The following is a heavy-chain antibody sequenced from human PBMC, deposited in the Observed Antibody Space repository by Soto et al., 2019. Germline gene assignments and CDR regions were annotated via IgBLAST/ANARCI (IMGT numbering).Heavy chain of an antibody. V-gene: IGHV3-66*01. CDR3: ARDRSQAGMDV. Sequence: ESGGGLVQPGGSLRLSCAASGFSVSDNYMNWVRQAPGKGLEWVSVTYIGGSTYYADSVKGRFTISRDNSKNTLSLQMNSLRAEDTAVYYCARDRSQAGMDVWGQGTTVTVSS. CDR1: GFSVSDNY. CDR2: TYIGGST. J-gene: IGHJ6*02. D-gene: IGHD1-26*01.